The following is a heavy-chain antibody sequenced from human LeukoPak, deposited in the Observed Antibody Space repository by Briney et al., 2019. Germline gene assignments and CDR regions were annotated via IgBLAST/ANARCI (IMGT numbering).Heavy chain of an antibody. V-gene: IGHV4-4*09. CDR1: GGSISSYY. Sequence: SETLSLTCTVSGGSISSYYWSWIRQPPGKGLEWIGYIYTSGSTNYNPSLKSRVTISVDTSKNQFSLKLSSVTAADTAVYYCAGPDGAHSYVFFDPWGQGTLVTVSS. D-gene: IGHD3-16*01. CDR2: IYTSGST. CDR3: AGPDGAHSYVFFDP. J-gene: IGHJ5*02.